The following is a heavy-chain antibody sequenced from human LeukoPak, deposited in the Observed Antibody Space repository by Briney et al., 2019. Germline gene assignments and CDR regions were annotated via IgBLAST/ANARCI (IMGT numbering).Heavy chain of an antibody. Sequence: GGSLRLSCAASGFTFSSYAMHWVRQAPGKGLEWAAVISYDGSNKYYADSVKGRFTISRDNSKNTLYLQMNSLRAEDTAVYYCARATPSDYWGQGTLVTVSS. V-gene: IGHV3-30*04. CDR1: GFTFSSYA. CDR3: ARATPSDY. CDR2: ISYDGSNK. J-gene: IGHJ4*02.